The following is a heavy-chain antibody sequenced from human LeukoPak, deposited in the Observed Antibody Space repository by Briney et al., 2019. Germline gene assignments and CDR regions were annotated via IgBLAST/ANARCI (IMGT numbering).Heavy chain of an antibody. V-gene: IGHV1-69*05. J-gene: IGHJ5*02. CDR1: GGTFNNSA. D-gene: IGHD4-17*01. Sequence: SVKVSCKTSGGTFNNSAISWVRQAPGQGLEWLGGIMPLFGTAGYAQKFQGRVTITKDESTRTVYLELTSLTSDDTAVYYCARDVHGDYGSGWFDHWGQGNLVSVSS. CDR3: ARDVHGDYGSGWFDH. CDR2: IMPLFGTA.